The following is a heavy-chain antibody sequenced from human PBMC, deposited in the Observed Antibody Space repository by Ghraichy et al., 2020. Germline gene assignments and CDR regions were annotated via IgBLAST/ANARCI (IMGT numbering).Heavy chain of an antibody. V-gene: IGHV3-23*01. CDR2: ISGSGGST. J-gene: IGHJ6*03. D-gene: IGHD4-17*01. Sequence: GGSLRLSCAASGFTFSSYAMSWVRQAPGKGLEWVSAISGSGGSTYYADSVKGRFTISRDNSKNTLYLQMNSLRAEDTAVYYCAKDYGDWYYYYMDVWGKGTTVTVSS. CDR3: AKDYGDWYYYYMDV. CDR1: GFTFSSYA.